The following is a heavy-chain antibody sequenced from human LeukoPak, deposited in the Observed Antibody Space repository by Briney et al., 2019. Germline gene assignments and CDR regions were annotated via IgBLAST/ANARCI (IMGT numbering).Heavy chain of an antibody. CDR3: VVQAALGTSGV. CDR2: VYPGDSDR. Sequence: GESLKIPCKGSGYSFTSYWIAWVRQMPGKGLEWMGNVYPGDSDRRYSPSFQGLVTISADKSVSTAYLQWSSLRASDTAIYYCVVQAALGTSGVWGQGTTVTVSS. J-gene: IGHJ6*02. D-gene: IGHD3-10*01. V-gene: IGHV5-51*01. CDR1: GYSFTSYW.